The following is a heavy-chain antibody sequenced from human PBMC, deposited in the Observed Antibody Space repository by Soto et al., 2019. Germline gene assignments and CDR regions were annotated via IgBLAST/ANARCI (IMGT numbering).Heavy chain of an antibody. D-gene: IGHD6-13*01. CDR3: ARAKKGIAAAENWFDP. V-gene: IGHV4-31*03. Sequence: QVQLQESGPGLVKPSQTLSLTCTVSGGSISSGGYYWSWIRQHPGKGLEWIGYIYYSGSTYYNPSLRHRVTISVDTSKNQFSLKLSSVTAAETAVYYCARAKKGIAAAENWFDPWGQGTLVTVSS. J-gene: IGHJ5*02. CDR1: GGSISSGGYY. CDR2: IYYSGST.